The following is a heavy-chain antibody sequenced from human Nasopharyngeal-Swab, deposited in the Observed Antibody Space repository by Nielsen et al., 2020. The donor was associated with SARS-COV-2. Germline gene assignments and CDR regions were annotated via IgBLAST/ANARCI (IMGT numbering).Heavy chain of an antibody. Sequence: LRLSCAVYGGSFSGYYWSWIRQPPGKGLEWIGEINHSGSTNYNPSLKSRVAISVDTSKNQFSLKLSSVTAADTAVYYCARGNRGYSYGYYYYYMDVWGKGTTVTVSS. CDR3: ARGNRGYSYGYYYYYMDV. CDR1: GGSFSGYY. V-gene: IGHV4-34*01. D-gene: IGHD5-18*01. J-gene: IGHJ6*03. CDR2: INHSGST.